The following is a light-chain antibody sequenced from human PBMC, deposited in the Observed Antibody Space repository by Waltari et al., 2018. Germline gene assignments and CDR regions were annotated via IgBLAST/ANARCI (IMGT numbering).Light chain of an antibody. CDR1: SSDVGGYNY. V-gene: IGLV2-23*02. J-gene: IGLJ2*01. Sequence: QSALTQHASVSGSPGQSITISCTGTSSDVGGYNYVSWYQQHPGKAPKLMIYDVSKRPSGVSNRFSGSKSGNTASLTISGLQAEDEADYYCCSYAGSSTRFGGGTKLTVL. CDR2: DVS. CDR3: CSYAGSSTR.